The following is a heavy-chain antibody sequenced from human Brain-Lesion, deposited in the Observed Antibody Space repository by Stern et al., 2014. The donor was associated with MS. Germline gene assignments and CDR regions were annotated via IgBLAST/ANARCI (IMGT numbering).Heavy chain of an antibody. CDR3: VRISVAY. Sequence: EVQLVESGGGLVQPGGSVRLSCSASGFNLSAFWMHWVRQVPGKGLVWVARINGDGSRKTYADYVRGRFTISRDNAKKELYMELNSLRFEDTAVYDCVRISVAYWGQGTLVTVSS. V-gene: IGHV3-74*02. J-gene: IGHJ4*02. D-gene: IGHD2-21*01. CDR1: GFNLSAFW. CDR2: INGDGSRK.